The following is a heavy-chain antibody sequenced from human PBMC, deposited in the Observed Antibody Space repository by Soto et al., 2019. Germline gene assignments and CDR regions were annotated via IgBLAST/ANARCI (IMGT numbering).Heavy chain of an antibody. Sequence: GGSLRLSCAASGFTFSSYGMHWVRQAPGKGLEWVAVIWYDGSNKYYADSVKGRFTISRDNSKNTLYLQMNSLRAEDTAVYYCARDYDFWSGYSLTFDYWGQGTLVTVSS. D-gene: IGHD3-3*01. V-gene: IGHV3-33*01. CDR2: IWYDGSNK. CDR1: GFTFSSYG. J-gene: IGHJ4*02. CDR3: ARDYDFWSGYSLTFDY.